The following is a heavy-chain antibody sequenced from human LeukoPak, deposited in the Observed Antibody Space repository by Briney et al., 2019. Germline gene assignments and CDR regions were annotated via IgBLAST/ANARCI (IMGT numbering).Heavy chain of an antibody. J-gene: IGHJ4*02. D-gene: IGHD4-17*01. V-gene: IGHV4-34*01. CDR1: GGSFSGYY. Sequence: SETLSLTCAVYGGSFSGYYWSWIRQPPGKGLEWIGEINHSGSTNYNPSLKSRVTISVDTSKNQFSLKLSSVTAADTAVYYCARGLEDVTVTTFDYWGQGTLVTVPS. CDR2: INHSGST. CDR3: ARGLEDVTVTTFDY.